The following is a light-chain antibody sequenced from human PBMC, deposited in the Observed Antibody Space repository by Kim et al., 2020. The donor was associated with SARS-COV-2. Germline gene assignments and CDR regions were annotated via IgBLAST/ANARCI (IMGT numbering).Light chain of an antibody. CDR3: AAWDDSLNGPV. V-gene: IGLV1-44*01. J-gene: IGLJ3*02. Sequence: GQMVNTPFTATAANLGTHTVNWDQHLPGPAHNLRLYSNKQRPSGVPDRFACSESGTAASLATSGLQSEDEADYHCAAWDDSLNGPVYGGGTKLTVL. CDR2: SNK. CDR1: AANLGTHT.